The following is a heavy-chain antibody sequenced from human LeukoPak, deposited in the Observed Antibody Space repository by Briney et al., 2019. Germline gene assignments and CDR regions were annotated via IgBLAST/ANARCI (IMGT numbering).Heavy chain of an antibody. CDR2: IYYSGSA. J-gene: IGHJ4*02. CDR3: ARADGYCSSTSCRRYYFDY. V-gene: IGHV4-39*01. D-gene: IGHD2-2*03. CDR1: GGSISSSGYY. Sequence: SETLSLTCTVSGGSISSSGYYWSWLRQPPGKGLEWIGTIYYSGSAYYNPSLKTQVTISVDTSKNQFSLKLSSVTAADTAVYYCARADGYCSSTSCRRYYFDYWGQGTLVTVSS.